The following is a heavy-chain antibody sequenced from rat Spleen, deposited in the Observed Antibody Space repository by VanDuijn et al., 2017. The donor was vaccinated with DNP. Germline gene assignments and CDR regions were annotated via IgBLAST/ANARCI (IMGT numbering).Heavy chain of an antibody. CDR1: GFTFSDYG. D-gene: IGHD1-11*01. J-gene: IGHJ2*01. V-gene: IGHV5-20*01. CDR3: TTDFERGY. Sequence: EVQLVESGGGLVQPGRSMKVSCAASGFTFSDYGMAWVLQAPTKGLEWVASITYDGGSTSYRDSVKGRFTISRDNAKSILYLQMDSLRSEDTATFYCTTDFERGYWGQGVMVTVSS. CDR2: ITYDGGST.